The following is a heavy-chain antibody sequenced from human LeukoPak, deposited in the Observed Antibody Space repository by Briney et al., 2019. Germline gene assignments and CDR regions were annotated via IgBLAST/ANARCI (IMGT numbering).Heavy chain of an antibody. CDR3: ARGPEGVYANGIFDY. CDR2: INHSGST. CDR1: GGSFSGYY. V-gene: IGHV4-34*01. D-gene: IGHD5/OR15-5a*01. J-gene: IGHJ4*02. Sequence: PSETLSLTCAVYGGSFSGYYWSWIRQPPGKGLEWIGEINHSGSTNYNPSLKGRVTISVDTSKNQFSLKLSSVTAADTAVCYCARGPEGVYANGIFDYWGQGTLVTVSS.